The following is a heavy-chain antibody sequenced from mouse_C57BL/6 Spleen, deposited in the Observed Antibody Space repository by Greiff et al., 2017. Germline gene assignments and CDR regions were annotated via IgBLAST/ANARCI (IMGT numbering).Heavy chain of an antibody. CDR2: IRSGSSTI. D-gene: IGHD2-13*01. Sequence: EVQLVASGGGLVKPVGSLKLSCAASGFTFSDSGMYWVRQAPEKRLECVAYIRSGSSTIYYAYTVKGRFTIARDNAKNTLFLLMTSLRAEDTAMYYCARGDGDYLYAMEYWGRGTSVTVSS. CDR3: ARGDGDYLYAMEY. V-gene: IGHV5-17*01. CDR1: GFTFSDSG. J-gene: IGHJ4*01.